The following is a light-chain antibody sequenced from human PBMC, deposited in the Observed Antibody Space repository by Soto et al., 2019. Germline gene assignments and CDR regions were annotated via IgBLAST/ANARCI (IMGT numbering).Light chain of an antibody. Sequence: EIVLTQSPATLCLSPGERATLSCRASQSVSRYLAWYQQKPGQAPRLLIYNASNRATGIPARFSGSGSGTDFTLTISSLEPEDFAVYYCQQYAVWPPQTFGQGTKVDIK. CDR3: QQYAVWPPQT. CDR2: NAS. J-gene: IGKJ1*01. V-gene: IGKV3-11*01. CDR1: QSVSRY.